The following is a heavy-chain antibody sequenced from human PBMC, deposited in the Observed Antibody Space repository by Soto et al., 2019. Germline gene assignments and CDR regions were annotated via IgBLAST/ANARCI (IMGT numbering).Heavy chain of an antibody. CDR1: GFTFRDYA. Sequence: GGSLRLSCAASGFTFRDYAMNWVRQVPGKGLEWVSDISGNGNDARYADSVKGRFTISRDNSKNTLYLQLNSLRVDDTAVYFCAKNGLSNTPSAIDSWGQGTPVTVSS. J-gene: IGHJ4*02. V-gene: IGHV3-23*01. D-gene: IGHD2-2*01. CDR2: ISGNGNDA. CDR3: AKNGLSNTPSAIDS.